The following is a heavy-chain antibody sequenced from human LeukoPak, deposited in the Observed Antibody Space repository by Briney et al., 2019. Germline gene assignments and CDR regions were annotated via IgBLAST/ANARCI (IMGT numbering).Heavy chain of an antibody. J-gene: IGHJ4*02. CDR2: IRESGGST. D-gene: IGHD5-18*01. V-gene: IGHV3-23*01. CDR3: AKIRGYTYGFGDY. Sequence: PGGSLRLSCAASGFTFRSYAMSWVRQAPGKGLEWVSDIRESGGSTHYADSVKGRFTISRDNSKNTPYLQMNTLRAEDTAVYFCAKIRGYTYGFGDYWGQGILVTVSS. CDR1: GFTFRSYA.